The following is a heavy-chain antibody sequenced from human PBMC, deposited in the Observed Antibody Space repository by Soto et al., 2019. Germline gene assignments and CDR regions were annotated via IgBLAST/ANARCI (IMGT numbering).Heavy chain of an antibody. D-gene: IGHD6-6*01. CDR2: IYSGGST. CDR3: ARGLLYSSSSDY. J-gene: IGHJ4*02. V-gene: IGHV3-53*01. Sequence: PGGSLRLSCAASGSTVSSNYMSWVRQAPGKGLEWVSVIYSGGSTYYADSVKGRFTISRDNSKNTLYLQMNSLRAEDTAVYYCARGLLYSSSSDYWGQGTLVTVSS. CDR1: GSTVSSNY.